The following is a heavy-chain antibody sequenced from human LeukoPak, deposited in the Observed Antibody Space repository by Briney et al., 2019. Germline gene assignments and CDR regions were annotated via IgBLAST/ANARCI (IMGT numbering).Heavy chain of an antibody. Sequence: SETLSLTCTVSGGSISSYYWSWIRQPPGKGLEWIGYIYYSGSTNYNPSLKSRVTISVDTSRNQFSLKLSSVTAADTAVYYCARQGATVTTPFDYWGQGTLVTVSS. J-gene: IGHJ4*02. CDR2: IYYSGST. CDR3: ARQGATVTTPFDY. CDR1: GGSISSYY. D-gene: IGHD4-11*01. V-gene: IGHV4-59*08.